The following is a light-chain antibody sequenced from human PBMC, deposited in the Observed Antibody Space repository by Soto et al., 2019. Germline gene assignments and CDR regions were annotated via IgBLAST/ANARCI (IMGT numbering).Light chain of an antibody. Sequence: EIVLTQSPGTLSLSPGERATLSCRASQSVSSSYLAWYQQKPGQAPRLLIYGASSRATGIPDRFSGSGSGTDFTLTISRPEPEDFAVDYCQQYGSSVTFGGGTKVEIK. CDR1: QSVSSSY. J-gene: IGKJ4*01. CDR3: QQYGSSVT. CDR2: GAS. V-gene: IGKV3-20*01.